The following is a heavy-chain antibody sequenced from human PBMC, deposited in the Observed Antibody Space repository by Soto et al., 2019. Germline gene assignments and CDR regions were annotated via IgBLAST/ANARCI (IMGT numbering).Heavy chain of an antibody. J-gene: IGHJ3*02. D-gene: IGHD2-2*01. CDR1: GFTFSSYG. CDR2: IWYDGSNK. V-gene: IGHV3-33*01. Sequence: GGSLRLSCAASGFTFSSYGMHWVRQAPGKGLEWVAVIWYDGSNKYYADSVKGRFTISRDNSKNTLYLQMNSLRAEDTAVYYCARDGVGLNASSTSPHDAFDIWGQGTMVTVSS. CDR3: ARDGVGLNASSTSPHDAFDI.